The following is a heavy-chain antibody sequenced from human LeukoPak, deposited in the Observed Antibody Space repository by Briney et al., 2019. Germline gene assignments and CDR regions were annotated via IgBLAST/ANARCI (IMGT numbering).Heavy chain of an antibody. CDR3: ARSSGYDGYNWFDP. J-gene: IGHJ5*02. Sequence: SVKVSCKASGGTFSSYAISWVRQAPGQGLEWIGGIIPIFGTANYAQKFQGRVTITTDESTSTAYMELSSLRSEDTAVYYCARSSGYDGYNWFDPWGQETLVTVSS. CDR1: GGTFSSYA. D-gene: IGHD5-12*01. CDR2: IIPIFGTA. V-gene: IGHV1-69*05.